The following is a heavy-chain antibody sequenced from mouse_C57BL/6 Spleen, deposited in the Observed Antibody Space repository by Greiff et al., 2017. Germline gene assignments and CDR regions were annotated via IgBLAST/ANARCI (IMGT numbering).Heavy chain of an antibody. CDR2: INPSSGYT. Sequence: VQLQQPGAELAKPGASVKLSCKASGYTFTSYWMHWVKQRPGQGLEWIGYINPSSGYTKYTQKFKDKDTLTADKSSSTAYRQLSSLTYEDSAVYYCARDYVFAYWGQGTLVTVSA. CDR3: ARDYVFAY. D-gene: IGHD2-4*01. CDR1: GYTFTSYW. V-gene: IGHV1-7*01. J-gene: IGHJ3*01.